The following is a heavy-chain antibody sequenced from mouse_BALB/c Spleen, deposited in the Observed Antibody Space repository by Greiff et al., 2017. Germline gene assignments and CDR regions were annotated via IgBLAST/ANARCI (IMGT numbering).Heavy chain of an antibody. Sequence: QVQLQQSGAELAKPGASVKMSCKASGYTFTSYWMHWVKQRPGQGLEWIGYINPSTGYTEYNQKFKDKATLTADKSSSTAYMQLSSLTSEDSAVYYCARERLLCLRYAMDYWGQGTSVYVSS. D-gene: IGHD1-1*02. CDR1: GYTFTSYW. CDR3: ARERLLCLRYAMDY. CDR2: INPSTGYT. V-gene: IGHV1-7*01. J-gene: IGHJ4*01.